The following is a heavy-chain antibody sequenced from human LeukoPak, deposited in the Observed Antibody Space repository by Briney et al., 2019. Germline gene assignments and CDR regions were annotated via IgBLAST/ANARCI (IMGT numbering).Heavy chain of an antibody. CDR3: TRDRVVPNAGPRLYNWFDP. D-gene: IGHD2-2*01. CDR1: GYTFTTYY. J-gene: IGHJ5*02. CDR2: INPTTGVT. Sequence: ASVKVSCKTSGYTFTTYYMHWVRQAPGQGLEWMGIINPTTGVTNYAQKFQGRVSMTRDTSASTVYMEPNSLRSEDTAVYYCTRDRVVPNAGPRLYNWFDPWGQGTLVTVSS. V-gene: IGHV1-46*01.